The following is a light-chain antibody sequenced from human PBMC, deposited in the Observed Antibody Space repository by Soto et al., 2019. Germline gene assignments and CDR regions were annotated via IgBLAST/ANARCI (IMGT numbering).Light chain of an antibody. J-gene: IGLJ3*02. CDR2: DNN. V-gene: IGLV1-51*01. Sequence: QAVVTQPPSVSAAPGQKVTISCSGSSSNIGNNHVSWHQQLPGTAPKLLIYDNNKRPSGIPDRFSGSKSGTSATLGITGLQTGDEADYYCGTWDSGLSAGVFGGGTKLTVL. CDR3: GTWDSGLSAGV. CDR1: SSNIGNNH.